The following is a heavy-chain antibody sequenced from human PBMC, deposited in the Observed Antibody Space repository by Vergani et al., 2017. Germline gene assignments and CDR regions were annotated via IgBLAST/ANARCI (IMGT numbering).Heavy chain of an antibody. Sequence: QVQLVQSGAEVKKPGSSVKVSCKASGGTFSSYAISWVRQAPGQGLEWMGGIIPIFGTANYAQKFQGRVTMTRNTSISTAYMELSSLRSEDTAVYYCARGRYYYDSSGYYYDYYYYYGMDVWGQGTTVTVSS. CDR2: IIPIFGTA. J-gene: IGHJ6*02. CDR3: ARGRYYYDSSGYYYDYYYYYGMDV. D-gene: IGHD3-22*01. CDR1: GGTFSSYA. V-gene: IGHV1-69*06.